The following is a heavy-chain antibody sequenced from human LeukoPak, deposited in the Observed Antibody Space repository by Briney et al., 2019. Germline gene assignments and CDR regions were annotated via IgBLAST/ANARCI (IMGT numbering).Heavy chain of an antibody. Sequence: GASVKVSCKASGYTFTSYGISWVRQAPGQGLEWMGWISAYNGNTNYAQKLQGRVTMTTDTSTSTAYMELRSLRSDDTAVYYCARDGGPGIVVVPAAYGAFDIWGQGTMVTVSS. J-gene: IGHJ3*02. CDR2: ISAYNGNT. D-gene: IGHD2-2*01. V-gene: IGHV1-18*01. CDR1: GYTFTSYG. CDR3: ARDGGPGIVVVPAAYGAFDI.